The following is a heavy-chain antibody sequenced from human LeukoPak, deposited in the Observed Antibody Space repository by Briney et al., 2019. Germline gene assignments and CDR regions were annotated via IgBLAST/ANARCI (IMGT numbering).Heavy chain of an antibody. CDR2: IIPIFGTA. V-gene: IGHV1-69*13. D-gene: IGHD6-13*01. Sequence: SVKVSCKASGGTFSSYTISWVRQPPPQGHEWMGGIIPIFGTANYEHKFQGRVTTTADESTSTAYMELSSPRSDDTSVYYCSRGRYSSSWYRNWFDPWGQGTLVTVSS. CDR1: GGTFSSYT. CDR3: SRGRYSSSWYRNWFDP. J-gene: IGHJ5*02.